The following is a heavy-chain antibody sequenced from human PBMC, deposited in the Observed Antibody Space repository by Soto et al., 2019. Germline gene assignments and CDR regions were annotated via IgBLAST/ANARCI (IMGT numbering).Heavy chain of an antibody. CDR3: ARGYCSGGSCLGSFDY. CDR1: GYSFTSYW. V-gene: IGHV5-51*01. CDR2: IYPGDSDT. D-gene: IGHD2-15*01. Sequence: GESLKISCKGSGYSFTSYWIGWVRQMPGKGLEWMGIIYPGDSDTRYSTSFQGQVTISADKSISTAYLQRSSLKASDTAMYYCARGYCSGGSCLGSFDYWGQGTLVTVSS. J-gene: IGHJ4*02.